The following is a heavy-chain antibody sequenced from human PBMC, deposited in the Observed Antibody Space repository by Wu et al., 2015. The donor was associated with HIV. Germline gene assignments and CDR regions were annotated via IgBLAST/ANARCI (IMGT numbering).Heavy chain of an antibody. Sequence: QAQLVQSGAEVKKPGASVKVSCKASGYTFKIYYIHWVRQAPGQGLEWMGRIHPSGGVTLYAQKFQGSVTITADESASTAYMELSSLRSDDTAIYYCVGGSFCGRDCYSYCDSWGQGTLVAVSS. CDR3: VGGSFCGRDCYSYCDS. CDR2: IHPSGGVT. D-gene: IGHD2-21*01. J-gene: IGHJ4*02. CDR1: GYTFKIYY. V-gene: IGHV1-46*02.